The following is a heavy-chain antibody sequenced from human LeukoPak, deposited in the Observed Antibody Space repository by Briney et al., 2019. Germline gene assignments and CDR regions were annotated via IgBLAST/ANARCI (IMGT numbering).Heavy chain of an antibody. CDR1: GFTFSGFW. CDR3: ARSSYSSSSSV. CDR2: INSDGSEG. D-gene: IGHD6-6*01. V-gene: IGHV3-7*03. Sequence: GGSLRLSCAVSGFTFSGFWMSWSRQAPGKGLEWVASINSDGSEGYYADVVKGRFTISRDNAKNSLYLQITSLRAEDTAVYYCARSSYSSSSSVWGQGTMVTVSS. J-gene: IGHJ3*01.